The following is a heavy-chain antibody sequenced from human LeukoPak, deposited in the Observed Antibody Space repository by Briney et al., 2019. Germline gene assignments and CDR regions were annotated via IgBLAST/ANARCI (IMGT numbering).Heavy chain of an antibody. V-gene: IGHV1-18*01. CDR1: GYTFTSYG. CDR2: ISAYNGNT. D-gene: IGHD4-17*01. J-gene: IGHJ4*02. Sequence: GASVTVSCKASGYTFTSYGISWVRKAPGQGLEWMGWISAYNGNTNYAQKLQGRVTMTTATSTSTVYMELRSLRSDDTAVYYCARDSIQLWANPFYGDYAHFDYWGQGTLVTVSS. CDR3: ARDSIQLWANPFYGDYAHFDY.